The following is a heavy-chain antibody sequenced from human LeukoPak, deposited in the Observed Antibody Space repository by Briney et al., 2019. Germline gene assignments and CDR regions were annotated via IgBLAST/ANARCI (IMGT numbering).Heavy chain of an antibody. CDR3: ARGAHYYDSSGYSG. J-gene: IGHJ4*02. CDR1: GFTFSSYA. V-gene: IGHV3-21*01. D-gene: IGHD3-22*01. Sequence: GGSLRLSCAASGFTFSSYAMSWVRQAPGKGLEWVSSISSSSSYIYYADSVKGRFTISRDNAKNSLYLQMNSLRAEDTAVYYCARGAHYYDSSGYSGWGQGTLVTVSS. CDR2: ISSSSSYI.